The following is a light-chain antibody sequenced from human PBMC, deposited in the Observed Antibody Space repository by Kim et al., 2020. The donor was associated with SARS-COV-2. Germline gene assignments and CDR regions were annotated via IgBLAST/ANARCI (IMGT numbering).Light chain of an antibody. CDR3: QQYNSYYT. V-gene: IGKV1-5*03. Sequence: LSASVGDRVTITCRASQSISSWLAWYQQKPGKAPKLLIYKASSLESGVPSRFSGSGSGTEFTLTISSLQPDDFPTYYCQQYNSYYTFGQGTKLEI. J-gene: IGKJ2*01. CDR1: QSISSW. CDR2: KAS.